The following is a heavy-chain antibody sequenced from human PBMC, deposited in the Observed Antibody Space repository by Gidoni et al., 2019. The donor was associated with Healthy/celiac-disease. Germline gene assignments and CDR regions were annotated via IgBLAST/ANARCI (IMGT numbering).Heavy chain of an antibody. Sequence: QVQLVQSGAEVKKPGASVKVSCMASRSPLPSYYMHWLRQAPGQGREWMGIINPSGCSTSYEQKFQGRVTMTRDTSTSTVYMELSSLRAEDTAVYYCASGGGWELPNDYWGQGTLVTVSS. D-gene: IGHD1-26*01. CDR3: ASGGGWELPNDY. CDR1: RSPLPSYY. V-gene: IGHV1-46*01. J-gene: IGHJ4*02. CDR2: INPSGCST.